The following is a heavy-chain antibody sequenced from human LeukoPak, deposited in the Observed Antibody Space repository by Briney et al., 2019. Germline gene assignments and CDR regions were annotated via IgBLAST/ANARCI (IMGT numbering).Heavy chain of an antibody. CDR2: IYTSGST. D-gene: IGHD2-2*01. CDR1: GGSISSYY. V-gene: IGHV4-4*07. J-gene: IGHJ4*02. Sequence: SETLSLTCTVSGGSISSYYWSWIRQPAGKGLEWIGRIYTSGSTNYNPSLKSRVTMSVDTSKNQFSLKLSSVTAADTAVYYCAREGGYCSSTSCYSFDYWGQGTLVTVSS. CDR3: AREGGYCSSTSCYSFDY.